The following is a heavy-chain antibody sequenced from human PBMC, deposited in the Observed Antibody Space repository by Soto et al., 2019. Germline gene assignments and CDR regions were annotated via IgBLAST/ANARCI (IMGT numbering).Heavy chain of an antibody. J-gene: IGHJ4*02. CDR2: IYHSGST. D-gene: IGHD6-19*01. CDR1: GGSISSSNW. Sequence: PSETLSLTCAVSGGSISSSNWWSWVRQPPGKGLEWIGEIYHSGSTNYNPSLKSRVTISVDKSKNQFSLKLSSVTAADTAVYYCARASGYSSGWSPAYYFDYWGQGTTVTVSS. CDR3: ARASGYSSGWSPAYYFDY. V-gene: IGHV4-4*02.